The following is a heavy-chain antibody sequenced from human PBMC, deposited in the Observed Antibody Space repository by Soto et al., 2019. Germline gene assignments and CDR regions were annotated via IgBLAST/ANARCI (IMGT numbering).Heavy chain of an antibody. CDR3: ARDQGITIFGVDTYNWFDP. D-gene: IGHD3-3*01. CDR1: GGSISSYY. J-gene: IGHJ5*02. CDR2: IYYSGST. Sequence: SETLSLTCTVSGGSISSYYWSWIRQPPGKGLEWIGYIYYSGSTNYNPSLKSRVTISVDTSKNQFSLKLSSVTAADTAVYYCARDQGITIFGVDTYNWFDPWGQGTLVTVSS. V-gene: IGHV4-59*01.